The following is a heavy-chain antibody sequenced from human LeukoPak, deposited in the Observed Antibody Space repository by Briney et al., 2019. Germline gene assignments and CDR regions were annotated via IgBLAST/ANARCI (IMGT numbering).Heavy chain of an antibody. CDR3: AHRHGVYSSGWPGWFDP. V-gene: IGHV2-5*02. Sequence: ESGPTLVNPTQPLTLTCTFSGFSLSTSGVGVGWIRQPPGTALEWLALLSWDDDKRYSPSLKSKLTITQDTSKIQVVLTMADMDPVDTATYCCAHRHGVYSSGWPGWFDPWGQGTLVTVSS. J-gene: IGHJ5*02. CDR2: LSWDDDK. CDR1: GFSLSTSGVG. D-gene: IGHD6-19*01.